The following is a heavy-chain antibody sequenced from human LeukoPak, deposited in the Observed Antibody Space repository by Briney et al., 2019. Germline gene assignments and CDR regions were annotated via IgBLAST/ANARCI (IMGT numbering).Heavy chain of an antibody. D-gene: IGHD2-21*01. CDR1: GYTFSSYG. CDR3: AKDHGHKSVDY. J-gene: IGHJ4*02. V-gene: IGHV1-18*01. CDR2: ISACNGNT. Sequence: GASVKVSCKASGYTFSSYGISWLRQAPGQGLEWMGWISACNGNTNYAQKFQGRVTMTTDTSTSTLYMEVRSLRSDDTAVYYCAKDHGHKSVDYWGQGTLVTVSS.